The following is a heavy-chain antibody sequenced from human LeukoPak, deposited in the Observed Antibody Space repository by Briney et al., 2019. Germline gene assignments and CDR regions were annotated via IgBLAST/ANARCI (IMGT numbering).Heavy chain of an antibody. CDR3: ARDPGTGWTFDS. D-gene: IGHD2-8*02. J-gene: IGHJ4*02. Sequence: SETLSLTCAVYGGSFSGFYWSWIRQPPGKGLEWIGNIYHSGSTYFNPSLKSRLTISLDTSKNQFSLKLTSVTAADTAVYYCARDPGTGWTFDSWGQGTLVTVYS. CDR1: GGSFSGFY. V-gene: IGHV4-34*01. CDR2: IYHSGST.